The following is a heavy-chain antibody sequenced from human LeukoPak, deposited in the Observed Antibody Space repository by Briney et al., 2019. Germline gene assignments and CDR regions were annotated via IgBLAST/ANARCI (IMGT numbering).Heavy chain of an antibody. D-gene: IGHD3-22*01. V-gene: IGHV4-38-2*02. Sequence: SETLSLTCTVSGYSISSGYYWGWIRQPPGKGLEWIGTIYHSGSTYYNPSLKSRVTISVDTSKDQFSLRLSSVTAADTAVYFCARLTVVSLGDAFDIWGHGTMVTVSS. J-gene: IGHJ3*02. CDR3: ARLTVVSLGDAFDI. CDR2: IYHSGST. CDR1: GYSISSGYY.